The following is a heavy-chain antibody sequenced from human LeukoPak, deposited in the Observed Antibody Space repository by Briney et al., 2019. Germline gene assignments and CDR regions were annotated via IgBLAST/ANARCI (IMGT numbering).Heavy chain of an antibody. CDR2: IRYDGSNK. V-gene: IGHV3-30*02. CDR3: AKESNADYYGSGSSWYFDY. CDR1: GFNFSSYC. D-gene: IGHD3-10*01. Sequence: GGSLRLSCAASGFNFSSYCMNWVRQAPGKGLEWVAFIRYDGSNKYYADSVKGRFTISRDNSKNTLYLQMNSLRAEDTAVYYCAKESNADYYGSGSSWYFDYWGQGTLVTVSS. J-gene: IGHJ4*02.